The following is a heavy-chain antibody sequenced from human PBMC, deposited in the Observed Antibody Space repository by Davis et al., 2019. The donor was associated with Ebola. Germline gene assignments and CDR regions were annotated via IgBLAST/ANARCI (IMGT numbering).Heavy chain of an antibody. Sequence: LRLSCAVSGGSISSGGYSWSWIRQPPGKGLEWIGYIYHSGSTYYNPSLKSRVTISVDRSKNQFSLKLSSVTAADTAVYYCAAIVVVPAAIFGDYYYYGMDVWGQGTTVTVSS. CDR1: GGSISSGGYS. J-gene: IGHJ6*02. D-gene: IGHD2-2*02. CDR3: AAIVVVPAAIFGDYYYYGMDV. CDR2: IYHSGST. V-gene: IGHV4-30-2*01.